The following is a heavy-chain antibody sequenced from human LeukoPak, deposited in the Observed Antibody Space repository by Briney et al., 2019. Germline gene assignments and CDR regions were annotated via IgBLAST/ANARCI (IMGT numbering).Heavy chain of an antibody. J-gene: IGHJ4*02. Sequence: PSETLSLTCSVSGGSISGYYWSWIRQPPGKGLEWIGWIHYNGRTNYNPSLKSRHTISVDTSRNKFSLNLSSATAADTALYYCARFWVAKNHHFDLWGGETLITV. D-gene: IGHD2-15*01. CDR1: GGSISGYY. V-gene: IGHV4-59*08. CDR2: IHYNGRT. CDR3: ARFWVAKNHHFDL.